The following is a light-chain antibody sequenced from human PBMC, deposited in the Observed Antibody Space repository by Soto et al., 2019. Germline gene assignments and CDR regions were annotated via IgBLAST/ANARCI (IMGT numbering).Light chain of an antibody. J-gene: IGKJ2*01. CDR2: AAS. CDR3: QQLNSYPLT. CDR1: QGISSY. V-gene: IGKV1-9*01. Sequence: IQLTQSPSSLSASVGDRVTITCRASQGISSYLAWYQQKPGNAPKLLIYAASTLQSGVPSRFSGSGSGTDVTLTISSLQPEDFATYYCQQLNSYPLTFGQGTKLEIK.